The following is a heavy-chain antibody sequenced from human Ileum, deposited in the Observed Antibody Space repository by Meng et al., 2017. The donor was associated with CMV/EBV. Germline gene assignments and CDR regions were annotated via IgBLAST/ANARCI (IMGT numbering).Heavy chain of an antibody. CDR3: ARAAARGVPVDL. CDR1: GGSLTSYY. V-gene: IGHV4-4*07. D-gene: IGHD3-10*01. J-gene: IGHJ5*02. Sequence: QLQLQGSGPSLLHPSETLPLTCTVPGGSLTSYYWTWIRQPAGKGLEWIGRIHPTGTTDDNPSLRSRVSMSLDKSKNQFSLKLTSVTAADTAVYYCARAAARGVPVDLWGQGTLVTVSS. CDR2: IHPTGTT.